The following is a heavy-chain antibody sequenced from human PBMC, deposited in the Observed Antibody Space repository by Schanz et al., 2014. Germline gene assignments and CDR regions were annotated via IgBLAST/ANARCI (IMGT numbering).Heavy chain of an antibody. CDR1: GFTFSSYA. Sequence: EADLVESGGGLVQPGGSLRLSCAASGFTFSSYAMSWVRQAPGKGLEWVSALSGSGGSTYYADSVKGRFTISRDNSENTLYLQMNSLSADDTAVFYCAKGMGYCSGGTCYDYYYYGLDVWGQGTTVTVSS. CDR2: LSGSGGST. J-gene: IGHJ6*02. D-gene: IGHD2-15*01. CDR3: AKGMGYCSGGTCYDYYYYGLDV. V-gene: IGHV3-23*04.